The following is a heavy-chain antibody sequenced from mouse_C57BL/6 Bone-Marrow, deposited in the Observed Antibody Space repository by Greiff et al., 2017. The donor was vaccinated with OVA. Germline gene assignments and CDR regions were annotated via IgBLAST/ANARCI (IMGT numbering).Heavy chain of an antibody. CDR2: ILPGSGST. J-gene: IGHJ2*01. Sequence: VMLVESGAELMKPGASVKLSCKATGYTFTGYWIEWVKQRPGHGLEWIGEILPGSGSTNYTEKFKGQATFTADPSSNPGYMQLSSLTTEDSAIDYCARIYYYGSSLDYWGQGTTLTVSS. D-gene: IGHD1-1*01. CDR1: GYTFTGYW. CDR3: ARIYYYGSSLDY. V-gene: IGHV1-9*01.